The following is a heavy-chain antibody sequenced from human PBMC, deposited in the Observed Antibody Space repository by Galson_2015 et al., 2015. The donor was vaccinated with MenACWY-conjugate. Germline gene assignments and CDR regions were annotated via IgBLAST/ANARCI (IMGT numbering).Heavy chain of an antibody. D-gene: IGHD2-15*01. Sequence: LRLSCAASGFTFSDYYMSWIRQAPGKGLECISYISSRSSESNYADSVKGRFTIFRDNAKNSLYLQMNSLRAEDTAVYYCARGWVVANMQGFDAWGLGTLVTVSS. V-gene: IGHV3-11*03. CDR3: ARGWVVANMQGFDA. CDR2: ISSRSSES. CDR1: GFTFSDYY. J-gene: IGHJ5*02.